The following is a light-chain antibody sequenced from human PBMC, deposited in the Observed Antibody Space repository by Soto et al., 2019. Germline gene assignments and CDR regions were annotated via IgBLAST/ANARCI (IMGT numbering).Light chain of an antibody. CDR1: QSVNSN. J-gene: IGKJ2*01. CDR2: DAS. V-gene: IGKV3-11*01. CDR3: QQYYSTPQT. Sequence: EIVLTQSPASLSLSPGERATLSCRASQSVNSNLAWYQHKPGQAPRLLIYDASNRATGIPARFSGSGSGTDFTLTVSSLEPEDFAVYYCQQYYSTPQTFGQGTKLEIK.